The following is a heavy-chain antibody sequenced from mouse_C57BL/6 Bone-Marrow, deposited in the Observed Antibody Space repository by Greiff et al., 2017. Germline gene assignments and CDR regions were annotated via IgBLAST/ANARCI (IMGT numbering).Heavy chain of an antibody. CDR1: GFTFTDYY. Sequence: EVKLVESGGGLVQPGGSLSLSCAASGFTFTDYYMSWVRQPPGKALEWLGFIRNKANGYTTEYSASVKGRFTISRDNSQSILYLQMNALRAEDSATYDCARPHYFYAMDYWGQGTSVTVSS. CDR3: ARPHYFYAMDY. J-gene: IGHJ4*01. CDR2: IRNKANGYTT. V-gene: IGHV7-3*01.